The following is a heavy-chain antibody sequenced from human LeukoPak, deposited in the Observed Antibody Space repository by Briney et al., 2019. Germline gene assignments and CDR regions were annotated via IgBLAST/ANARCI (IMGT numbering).Heavy chain of an antibody. D-gene: IGHD6-13*01. CDR1: GFTFSSYA. J-gene: IGHJ4*02. V-gene: IGHV3-23*01. CDR2: ISGSGGST. Sequence: GGSLRLSCAASGFTFSSYAMSWVRQAPGKGLEWVSAISGSGGSTYYADSVKGRFTISRDNSKNTLYLQMNSLRAEDTAVYYCAKPPFERDSSSWAPSLDWGQGTLVTVSS. CDR3: AKPPFERDSSSWAPSLD.